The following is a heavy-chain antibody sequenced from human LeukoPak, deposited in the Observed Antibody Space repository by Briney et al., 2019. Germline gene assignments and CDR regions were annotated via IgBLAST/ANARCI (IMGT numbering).Heavy chain of an antibody. CDR1: GGSISSNY. D-gene: IGHD6-19*01. Sequence: PSETLSLTCTVSGGSISSNYWSWIRQPAGKGLQWIGRIYTNSGSTNYSPSLESRVSMSVDTSKNQFSLKLSSVTAADTAVYYCARDNSSGWYGFFDYWGQGTLVTVSS. CDR2: IYTNSGST. CDR3: ARDNSSGWYGFFDY. V-gene: IGHV4-4*07. J-gene: IGHJ4*02.